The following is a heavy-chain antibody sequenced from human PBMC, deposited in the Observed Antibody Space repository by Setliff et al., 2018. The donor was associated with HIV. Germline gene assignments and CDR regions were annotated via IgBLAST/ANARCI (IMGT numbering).Heavy chain of an antibody. CDR2: ISSSGNFI. D-gene: IGHD5-12*01. J-gene: IGHJ4*02. CDR3: AKDGWGYDYVGAYYFDY. CDR1: GFIFSGYT. V-gene: IGHV3-21*04. Sequence: GSLRLSCAASGFIFSGYTMVWVRQAPGKGLEWVSSISSSGNFIYYEDSVKGRFTMSRDNAKNSLYLQMNSLTTEDTGLYYCAKDGWGYDYVGAYYFDYWGQGTPVTVSS.